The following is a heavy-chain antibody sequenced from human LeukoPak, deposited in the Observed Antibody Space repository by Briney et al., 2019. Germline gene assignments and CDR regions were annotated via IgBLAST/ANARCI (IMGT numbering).Heavy chain of an antibody. CDR2: IYYSGST. Sequence: SETLSLTCTVSGGSISSYYWSWIRQPPGKGLEWIGYIYYSGSTSYNPSLKSRVTISVDTSNKQFSLKLTSVTAAYTAVYYCARVGGSNFPPYYYYYMDVWGKGTTVTISS. J-gene: IGHJ6*03. CDR1: GGSISSYY. D-gene: IGHD1-26*01. CDR3: ARVGGSNFPPYYYYYMDV. V-gene: IGHV4-59*08.